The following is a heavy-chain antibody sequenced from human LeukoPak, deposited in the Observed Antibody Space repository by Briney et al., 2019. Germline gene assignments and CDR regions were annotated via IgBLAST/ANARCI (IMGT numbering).Heavy chain of an antibody. Sequence: PSETLSLTCTVSGVSISGDYWSWIRQPPGKGLEWIGYIYYSGSTNYNPSLKSRVTISVDTSKDQFSLKLSSVTAADTAVYYCARRGLDSSSSPFDYWGQGTLVTVSS. CDR2: IYYSGST. V-gene: IGHV4-59*01. J-gene: IGHJ4*02. CDR1: GVSISGDY. CDR3: ARRGLDSSSSPFDY. D-gene: IGHD6-6*01.